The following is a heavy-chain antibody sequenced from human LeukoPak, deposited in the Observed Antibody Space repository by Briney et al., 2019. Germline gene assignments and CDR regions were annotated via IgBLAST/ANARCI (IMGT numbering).Heavy chain of an antibody. CDR2: ISYDGSNK. V-gene: IGHV3-30-3*01. D-gene: IGHD3-22*01. CDR3: ARDRLGGTMIVVVINPGGPDY. CDR1: GFTFSSYA. J-gene: IGHJ4*02. Sequence: GGSLRLSCAASGFTFSSYAMHWVRQAPGKGLEWVAVISYDGSNKYYADSVKGRFTISRDNSKNTLYLQMNSLRAEDTAVYYCARDRLGGTMIVVVINPGGPDYGGQGTLVTVSS.